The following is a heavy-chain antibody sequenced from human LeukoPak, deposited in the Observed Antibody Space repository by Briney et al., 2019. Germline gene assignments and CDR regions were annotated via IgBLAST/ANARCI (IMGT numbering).Heavy chain of an antibody. Sequence: SETLSLTCTVSGGSIGSDYGSWIRQPPGKGLEWIGYINYSGRTNYNPSLKSRVTLSVDTSKNQLSLKLSSVTTADTAVYYCARGGSSRYDPWGQGTLVTVSS. CDR2: INYSGRT. D-gene: IGHD6-6*01. CDR1: GGSIGSDY. J-gene: IGHJ5*02. CDR3: ARGGSSRYDP. V-gene: IGHV4-59*01.